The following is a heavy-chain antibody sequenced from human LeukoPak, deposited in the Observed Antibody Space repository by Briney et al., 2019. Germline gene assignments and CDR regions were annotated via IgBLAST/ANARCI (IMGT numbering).Heavy chain of an antibody. CDR3: AKDRDIVGATKFDY. CDR1: GFTFSSYA. CDR2: ISGSGGST. Sequence: GGSLRLSCAASGFTFSSYAMSWVRQAPGKGLEWVSAISGSGGSTYYADSVKGWFTISRDNSKNTLYLQMNSLRAEDTAVYYCAKDRDIVGATKFDYWGQGTLVTVSS. D-gene: IGHD1-26*01. J-gene: IGHJ4*02. V-gene: IGHV3-23*01.